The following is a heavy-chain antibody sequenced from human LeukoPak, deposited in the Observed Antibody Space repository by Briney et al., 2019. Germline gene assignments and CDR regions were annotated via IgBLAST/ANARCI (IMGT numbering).Heavy chain of an antibody. CDR3: ARKQYYYDSSGYRGNAFDI. Sequence: SQTLSLTCTVSGGSISSGGYYWSWIRQHPGKGLEWIGYIYYSGSTYYNPSLKSRVTISVDMSKNQFSLKLSSVTAADTAVYYCARKQYYYDSSGYRGNAFDIWGQGTMVTVSS. V-gene: IGHV4-31*03. J-gene: IGHJ3*02. CDR1: GGSISSGGYY. CDR2: IYYSGST. D-gene: IGHD3-22*01.